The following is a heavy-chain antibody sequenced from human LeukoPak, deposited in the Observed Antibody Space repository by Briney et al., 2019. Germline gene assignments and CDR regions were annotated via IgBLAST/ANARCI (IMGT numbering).Heavy chain of an antibody. CDR2: IYYNGST. D-gene: IGHD3-22*01. CDR1: GGSISSYY. J-gene: IGHJ2*01. Sequence: SETLSLTCTVSGGSISSYYWSWIRQPPGKGLEWIGYIYYNGSTNYNPSLKSRVTISVDTSKNQFSLKLSSVTAADTAVYYCARESDYYDSSGYYWYFDLWGRGTLVTVSS. V-gene: IGHV4-59*01. CDR3: ARESDYYDSSGYYWYFDL.